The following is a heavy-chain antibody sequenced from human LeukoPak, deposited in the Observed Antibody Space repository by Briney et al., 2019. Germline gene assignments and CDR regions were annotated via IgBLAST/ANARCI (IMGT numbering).Heavy chain of an antibody. CDR2: IYSGGKT. CDR3: AKIRAARPGY. D-gene: IGHD6-6*01. V-gene: IGHV3-53*01. J-gene: IGHJ4*02. Sequence: GGSLRLSCAASGFSVSGTYMSWVRQAPGKGLEWVSIIYSGGKTYYADSVKGRFTISRDDSKNMLYLQMHSLRPEDTAIYYCAKIRAARPGYWGQGTLVTVSS. CDR1: GFSVSGTY.